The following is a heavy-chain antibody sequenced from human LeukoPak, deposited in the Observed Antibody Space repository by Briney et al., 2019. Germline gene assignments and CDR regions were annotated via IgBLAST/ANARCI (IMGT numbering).Heavy chain of an antibody. D-gene: IGHD6-19*01. J-gene: IGHJ4*02. CDR3: ARHVAGYSSGWDH. V-gene: IGHV4-59*08. CDR2: IYHSGST. Sequence: SETLSLTCTVSGDSVSSYYWSWIRQPPGKGLEWIGYIYHSGSTNYNPSLKSRVTISVDTSKNQFSLKLSSVTAADTAVYHCARHVAGYSSGWDHWGQGTLVTVSS. CDR1: GDSVSSYY.